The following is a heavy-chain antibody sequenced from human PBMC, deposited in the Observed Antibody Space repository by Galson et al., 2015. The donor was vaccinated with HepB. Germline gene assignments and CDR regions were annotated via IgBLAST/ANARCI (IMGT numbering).Heavy chain of an antibody. Sequence: SETLSLTCAVYGGSFSGYYWSWIRQPPGKGLEWIGEINHSGSTNYNPSLKSRVTISVDTSKNQFSLKLSSVTAADTAVYYCAVRYFDWLYSGWFDPWGQGTLVTVSS. D-gene: IGHD3-9*01. CDR1: GGSFSGYY. CDR3: AVRYFDWLYSGWFDP. V-gene: IGHV4-34*01. CDR2: INHSGST. J-gene: IGHJ5*02.